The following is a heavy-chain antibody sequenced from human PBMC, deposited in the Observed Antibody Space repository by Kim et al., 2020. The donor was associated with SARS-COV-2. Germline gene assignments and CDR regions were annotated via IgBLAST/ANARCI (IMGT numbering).Heavy chain of an antibody. V-gene: IGHV3-7*01. J-gene: IGHJ6*02. CDR3: ARVSMRITGTTYYYYGMDV. CDR1: GFTFSSYW. Sequence: GGSLRLSCAASGFTFSSYWMSWVRQAPGKGLEWVANIKQDGSEKYYVDSVKGRFTISRDNAKNSLYLQMNSLRAEDTAVYYCARVSMRITGTTYYYYGMDVWGQGTTVTVSS. D-gene: IGHD1-7*01. CDR2: IKQDGSEK.